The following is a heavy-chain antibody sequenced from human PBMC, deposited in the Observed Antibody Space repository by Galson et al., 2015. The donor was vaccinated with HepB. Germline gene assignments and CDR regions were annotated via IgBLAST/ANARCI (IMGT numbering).Heavy chain of an antibody. CDR3: ARGDGFLITFGGVIVNAHFDI. CDR1: GYTFTSYA. D-gene: IGHD3-16*02. Sequence: SVKVSCKASGYTFTSYAMNWVRQAPGQGLEWMGWINTNTGNPTYAQGFTGRFVFSLDTSVSTAYLQISSLKAEDTAVYYCARGDGFLITFGGVIVNAHFDIWGQGTMVTVSS. J-gene: IGHJ3*02. V-gene: IGHV7-4-1*02. CDR2: INTNTGNP.